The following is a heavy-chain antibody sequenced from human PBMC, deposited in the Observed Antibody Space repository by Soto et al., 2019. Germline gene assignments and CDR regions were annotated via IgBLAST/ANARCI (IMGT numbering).Heavy chain of an antibody. CDR1: GYILTGYS. J-gene: IGHJ6*02. D-gene: IGHD5-18*01. CDR3: ARGYGSSPNMELRFGMDV. V-gene: IGHV1-2*02. CDR2: IDPNSGAT. Sequence: QVYLVQSGAEVRRPGASVKVSCTAFGYILTGYSLHWVRQAPGQGLEWMGWIDPNSGATNSAERFHGRVSTTRDTSISAADLELSSLRSDDTAVYYCARGYGSSPNMELRFGMDVWGQGTTISVSS.